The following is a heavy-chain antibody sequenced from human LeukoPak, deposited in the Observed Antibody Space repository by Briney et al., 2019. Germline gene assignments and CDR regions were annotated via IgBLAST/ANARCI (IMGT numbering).Heavy chain of an antibody. J-gene: IGHJ4*02. V-gene: IGHV3-74*01. D-gene: IGHD3-10*01. CDR1: GLTFRNYW. Sequence: PGGSLRLSCAASGLTFRNYWMHWVRQAPGKGLVWVSRINRDGSSTRYADSVKGRFTISRDNSKNTLYLQMNSLRAEDTAVYYCARRSNYYGSGSYGEYYFDYWGQGTLVTVSS. CDR2: INRDGSST. CDR3: ARRSNYYGSGSYGEYYFDY.